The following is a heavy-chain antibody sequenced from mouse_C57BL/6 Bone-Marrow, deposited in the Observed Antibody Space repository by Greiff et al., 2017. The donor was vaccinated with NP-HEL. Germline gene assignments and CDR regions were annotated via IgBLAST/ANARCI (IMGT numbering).Heavy chain of an antibody. Sequence: VQVVESGAELARPGASVKMSCKASGYTFTSYTMHWVKQRPGQGLEWIGYINPSSGYTKYNQKFKDKATLTADKSSSTAYMQLSSLTSEDSAVYYCARDDGYYWGQGTTLTVSS. J-gene: IGHJ2*01. V-gene: IGHV1-4*01. CDR2: INPSSGYT. CDR3: ARDDGYY. CDR1: GYTFTSYT. D-gene: IGHD2-3*01.